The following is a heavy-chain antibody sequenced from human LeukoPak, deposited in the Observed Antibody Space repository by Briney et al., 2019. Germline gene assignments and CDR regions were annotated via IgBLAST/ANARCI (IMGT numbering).Heavy chain of an antibody. Sequence: SETLSLTCAVYGGSFSGYYWSWIRQPPGKGLEWIGEINHSGSTNYNPPLKSRVTISVDTSKSQFSLKLSSVTAADTAVYYCARAFGSYGPRYYFDYWGQGTLVTVSS. CDR3: ARAFGSYGPRYYFDY. CDR1: GGSFSGYY. CDR2: INHSGST. J-gene: IGHJ4*02. V-gene: IGHV4-34*01. D-gene: IGHD1-26*01.